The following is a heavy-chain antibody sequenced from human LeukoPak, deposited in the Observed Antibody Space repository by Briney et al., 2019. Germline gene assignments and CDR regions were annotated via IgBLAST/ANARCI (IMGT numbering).Heavy chain of an antibody. J-gene: IGHJ4*02. V-gene: IGHV3-48*02. CDR3: ARDHNWSFDY. Sequence: PGGSLRLSCAASGFSFSSFSMNWVRQAPGKGLEWISYISRGSGVTYYADSVKGRFTISRDNAKNSLFLQMNSLRDDDTALYYCARDHNWSFDYWGQGTLVTVSA. D-gene: IGHD3-3*01. CDR1: GFSFSSFS. CDR2: ISRGSGVT.